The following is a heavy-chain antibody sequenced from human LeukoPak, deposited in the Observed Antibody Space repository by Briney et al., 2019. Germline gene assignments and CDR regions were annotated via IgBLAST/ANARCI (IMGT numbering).Heavy chain of an antibody. CDR2: INPNSGGT. D-gene: IGHD3-10*01. J-gene: IGHJ4*02. V-gene: IGHV1-2*02. CDR1: GYTFTGYY. Sequence: GASVKVSCKASGYTFTGYYMHWVRQAPGQGLEWMGWINPNSGGTNYAQKFQGRVTMTRDTSASTTYLEVSRLTSDDTAVYFCARSQCVYGSGTYCDFDYWGQGTLVTVSS. CDR3: ARSQCVYGSGTYCDFDY.